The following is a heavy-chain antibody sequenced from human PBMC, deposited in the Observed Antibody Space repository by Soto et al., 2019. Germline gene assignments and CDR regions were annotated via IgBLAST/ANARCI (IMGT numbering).Heavy chain of an antibody. CDR1: EFSLTSPGMC. D-gene: IGHD1-20*01. CDR2: IERDDDDK. Sequence: SGPTLVNPTETLTLTCTFSEFSLTSPGMCVIWIRQSPWKALEWLALIERDDDDKYYSTSLKTRLTISKDTRKNQVVLTMANMEPADTATYYCARSIRGPRRFNGMDVWGQGTTVTVSS. CDR3: ARSIRGPRRFNGMDV. V-gene: IGHV2-70*13. J-gene: IGHJ6*02.